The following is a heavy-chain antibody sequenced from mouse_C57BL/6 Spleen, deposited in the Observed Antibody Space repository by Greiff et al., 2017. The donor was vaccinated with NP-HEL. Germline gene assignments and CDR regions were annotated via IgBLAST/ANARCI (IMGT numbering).Heavy chain of an antibody. CDR2: IDPSDSYT. D-gene: IGHD3-2*02. CDR3: ARSIRQLSLDY. V-gene: IGHV1-50*01. J-gene: IGHJ2*01. CDR1: GYTFTSYW. Sequence: QVHVKQPGAELVKPGASVKLSCKASGYTFTSYWMQWVKQRPGQGLEWIGEIDPSDSYTNYNQKFKGKATLTGDTSSSTAYMQLSSLTSEDSAVYYCARSIRQLSLDYWGQGTTLTVSS.